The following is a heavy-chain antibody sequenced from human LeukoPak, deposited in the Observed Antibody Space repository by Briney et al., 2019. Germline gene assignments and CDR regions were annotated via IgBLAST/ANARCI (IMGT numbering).Heavy chain of an antibody. CDR1: GFTFDDYA. D-gene: IGHD2-2*01. Sequence: GGSLRLSCAASGFTFDDYAMHWVRQAPGKGLEWVSGISWNSGSIGYADSVKGRFTISRDNAKNSLYLQMNSLRAEDTALYYCVKEASCRPGLYQDFDYWGQGTLVTVSS. CDR3: VKEASCRPGLYQDFDY. J-gene: IGHJ4*02. CDR2: ISWNSGSI. V-gene: IGHV3-9*01.